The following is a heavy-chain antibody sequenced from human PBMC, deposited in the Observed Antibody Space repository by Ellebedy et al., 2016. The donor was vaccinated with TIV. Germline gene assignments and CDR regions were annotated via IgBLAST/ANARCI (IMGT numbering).Heavy chain of an antibody. J-gene: IGHJ4*02. Sequence: GESLKISXAASGFTFSSYSMNWVRQAPGKGLEWVSYISSSSSTIYYADSVKGRFTIFRDNAKNSLFLQMNSLRVEDTAVYYCARDGSEWSRDYWGQGTLVTVSS. CDR3: ARDGSEWSRDY. D-gene: IGHD3-3*01. V-gene: IGHV3-48*04. CDR1: GFTFSSYS. CDR2: ISSSSSTI.